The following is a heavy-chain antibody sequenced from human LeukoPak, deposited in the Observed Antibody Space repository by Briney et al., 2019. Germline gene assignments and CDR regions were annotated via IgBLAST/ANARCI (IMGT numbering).Heavy chain of an antibody. CDR1: GGSFSGYY. V-gene: IGHV4-34*01. CDR2: INHSGST. J-gene: IGHJ6*02. CDR3: ARGHLHLRV. Sequence: SETLSLTCAVYGGSFSGYYWSWIRQPPGKGLEWIGEINHSGSTNYNPSLKSRVTISVDTSKNQFSLKLSSVTAADTAVYYCARGHLHLRVWGQGTTVTVSS.